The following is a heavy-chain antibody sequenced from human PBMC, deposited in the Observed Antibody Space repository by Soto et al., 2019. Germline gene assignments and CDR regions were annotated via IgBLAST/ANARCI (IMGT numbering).Heavy chain of an antibody. V-gene: IGHV1-8*01. J-gene: IGHJ6*02. D-gene: IGHD3-10*01. CDR1: GYTFTSYD. CDR2: MNPNSGNT. Sequence: QVQLVQSGAEVKKPGASVKVSCKASGYTFTSYDINWVRQATGQGLEWMGWMNPNSGNTGYAQKFQGRVTMTRNTSISTAYMELSSLRSEDTAVYYCAGQTWHGSGSYNLTFYYCYGMDVWGQGTTVTVSS. CDR3: AGQTWHGSGSYNLTFYYCYGMDV.